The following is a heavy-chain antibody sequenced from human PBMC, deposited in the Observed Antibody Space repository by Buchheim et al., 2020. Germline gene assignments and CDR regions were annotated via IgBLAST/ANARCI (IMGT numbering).Heavy chain of an antibody. CDR2: IFFSGTT. CDR3: ARWRGGYGFPYYFDY. J-gene: IGHJ4*02. Sequence: QPQLQESGPGLVKPSETLSLTCAVSGAPISIGTYYWGWIRQSPGKGLEWIGSIFFSGTTYYKPSLKSRVTLSVDTSKNQFSLSLRSLTAADTAVYYCARWRGGYGFPYYFDYWGQGTL. D-gene: IGHD5-18*01. V-gene: IGHV4-39*01. CDR1: GAPISIGTYY.